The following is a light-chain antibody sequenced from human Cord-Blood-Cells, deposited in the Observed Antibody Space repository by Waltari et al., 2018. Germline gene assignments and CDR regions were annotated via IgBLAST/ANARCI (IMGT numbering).Light chain of an antibody. CDR2: GAS. J-gene: IGKJ4*01. CDR1: QSVSSN. Sequence: EIVMSQSLSTLSVSAGERATVSCRASQSVSSNLAWYQQKPGQAPRPLIYGASTRATGIPARLSGSGSGTEFTLTISSLQSEDVAVYYCQQYNNWPRTFGGGTKVEIK. CDR3: QQYNNWPRT. V-gene: IGKV3-15*01.